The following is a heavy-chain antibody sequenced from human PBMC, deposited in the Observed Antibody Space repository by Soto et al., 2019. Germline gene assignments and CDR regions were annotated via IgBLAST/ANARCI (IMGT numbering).Heavy chain of an antibody. V-gene: IGHV1-18*01. Sequence: QVQLVQSGAEVKKPGASVKVSCKASGYTFANYGISWVRQAPGQGLEWMGWITPYNGNTNYAQNLXXRXTXXTDTSTSTAYMELRSLRSDDTAVYYCAKGEGFLDYWGQGTLVTVSS. D-gene: IGHD2-21*01. CDR1: GYTFANYG. CDR3: AKGEGFLDY. CDR2: ITPYNGNT. J-gene: IGHJ4*02.